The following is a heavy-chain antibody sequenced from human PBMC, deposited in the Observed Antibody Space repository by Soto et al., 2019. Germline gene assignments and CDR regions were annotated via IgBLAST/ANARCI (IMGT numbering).Heavy chain of an antibody. Sequence: GASVKVSCKASGFTFTSSAMQWVRQARGQRLEWIGWIVVGGGNTNYAQKFQERVTITRDMSTSTAYMELSSLRSEDTAVYYCAALKHSPYYYYMDVWGKGTTVTVS. J-gene: IGHJ6*03. CDR2: IVVGGGNT. CDR1: GFTFTSSA. V-gene: IGHV1-58*02. CDR3: AALKHSPYYYYMDV. D-gene: IGHD2-15*01.